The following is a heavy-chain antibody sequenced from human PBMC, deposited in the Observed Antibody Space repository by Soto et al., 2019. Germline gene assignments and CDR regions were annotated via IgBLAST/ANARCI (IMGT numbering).Heavy chain of an antibody. Sequence: GSLSLSCAASGFTFSSYSMNWVRQAPGKGLEWVSYISSSSSTIYYADSVKGRFTISRDNAKNSLYLQMNSLRAEDTAVYYCARGPRMITFGGVIVPFDYWGQGTLVTVSS. V-gene: IGHV3-48*01. J-gene: IGHJ4*02. CDR1: GFTFSSYS. CDR3: ARGPRMITFGGVIVPFDY. CDR2: ISSSSSTI. D-gene: IGHD3-16*02.